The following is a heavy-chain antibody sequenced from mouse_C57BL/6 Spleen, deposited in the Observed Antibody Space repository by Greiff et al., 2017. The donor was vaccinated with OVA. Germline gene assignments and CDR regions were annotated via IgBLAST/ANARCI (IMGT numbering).Heavy chain of an antibody. D-gene: IGHD2-4*01. CDR2: IDPSDSYT. Sequence: VQLQQPGAELVLPGASVKLSCKASGYTFTSYWMHWVKQRPGQGLEWIGEIDPSDSYTNYNQKFKGKSTLTVDKSSSTAYMQLSSLTSEDSAVYYCAIYYDYDGSAWFAYWGQGTLVTVSA. V-gene: IGHV1-69*01. CDR1: GYTFTSYW. J-gene: IGHJ3*01. CDR3: AIYYDYDGSAWFAY.